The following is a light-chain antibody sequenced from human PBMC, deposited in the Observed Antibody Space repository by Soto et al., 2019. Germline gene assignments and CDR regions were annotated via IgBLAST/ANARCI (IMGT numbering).Light chain of an antibody. CDR2: GAS. J-gene: IGKJ4*01. V-gene: IGKV3-20*01. CDR3: QQYGSLLT. Sequence: EIVLTQSPGTLSLSPGERATLSCRASQSVSSSYLAWYQQKPGQAPRLLIYGASSRATGIPDRFSGSGSGTDLTLTISRLGPEDLAVYYCQQYGSLLTFGGGTKVEIK. CDR1: QSVSSSY.